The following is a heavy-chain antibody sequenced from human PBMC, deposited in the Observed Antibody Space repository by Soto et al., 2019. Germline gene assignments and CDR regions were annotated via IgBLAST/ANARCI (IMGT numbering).Heavy chain of an antibody. CDR1: GYSFTSYW. Sequence: GESLKISCKGSGYSFTSYWISWVRQMPGKGLEWMGRIDPSDSYTNYSPSFRGHVTISPDKSISTAYLQWSSLKASDTAMYYCARSYCSSTSCYSDGMDVWGQGTTVTVSS. CDR2: IDPSDSYT. J-gene: IGHJ6*02. V-gene: IGHV5-10-1*01. CDR3: ARSYCSSTSCYSDGMDV. D-gene: IGHD2-2*02.